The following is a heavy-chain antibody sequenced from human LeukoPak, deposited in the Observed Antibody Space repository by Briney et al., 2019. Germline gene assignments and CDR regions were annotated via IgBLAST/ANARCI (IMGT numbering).Heavy chain of an antibody. Sequence: TTSETLSLTCTVSGGSISSGSYYWSWIRQPAGKGLEWIGRIYTSGSTNYNPSLKSRITISVDTSKNQFSLKLSAVTAADTAVYYCARGGEMATTLPDYWGQGTLVTVSS. V-gene: IGHV4-61*02. CDR1: GGSISSGSYY. CDR2: IYTSGST. CDR3: ARGGEMATTLPDY. D-gene: IGHD5-24*01. J-gene: IGHJ4*02.